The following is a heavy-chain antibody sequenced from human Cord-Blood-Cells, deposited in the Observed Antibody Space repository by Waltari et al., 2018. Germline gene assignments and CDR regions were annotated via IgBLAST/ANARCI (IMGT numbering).Heavy chain of an antibody. CDR2: INHSGST. Sequence: QVQLQQWGAGLLKPSETLSLTCAVYGGSFSGYYWSWIRQPPGKGLEWIGEINHSGSTNYNPSLKSGVTISGDTSKNQFSLKLSSVTAADTAVYYCARLRPVYSIDYWGQGTLVTVSS. V-gene: IGHV4-34*01. CDR3: ARLRPVYSIDY. D-gene: IGHD5-18*01. CDR1: GGSFSGYY. J-gene: IGHJ4*02.